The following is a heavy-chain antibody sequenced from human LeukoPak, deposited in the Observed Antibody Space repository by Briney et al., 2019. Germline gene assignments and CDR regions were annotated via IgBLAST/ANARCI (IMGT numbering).Heavy chain of an antibody. CDR1: GFTFINAW. CDR2: IKEDGSEK. Sequence: GGSLRLSCAASGFTFINAWMAWVRQAPGKGLEWVANIKEDGSEKYYVDSVKGRFTISRDNAKNSLSLQVNSLSAEDTAVYYCARSRSGYYEDYWGQGTLVTVSS. CDR3: ARSRSGYYEDY. J-gene: IGHJ4*02. V-gene: IGHV3-7*01. D-gene: IGHD3-22*01.